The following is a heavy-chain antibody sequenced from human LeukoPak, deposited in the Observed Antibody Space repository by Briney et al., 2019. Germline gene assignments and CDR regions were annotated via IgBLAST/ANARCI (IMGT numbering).Heavy chain of an antibody. J-gene: IGHJ4*02. CDR2: IYWDDDK. Sequence: SGPTLVNPTQTLTLTCTFSGFSLNTSGVGVNLIRHPPGKALERLAHIYWDDDKRYSPSLKSKLTITKDTSKNHVVLTMTNMDPVDTATYYCAHSLHSGYASGFGYWGQGTLVTVSS. V-gene: IGHV2-5*02. CDR1: GFSLNTSGVG. D-gene: IGHD5-12*01. CDR3: AHSLHSGYASGFGY.